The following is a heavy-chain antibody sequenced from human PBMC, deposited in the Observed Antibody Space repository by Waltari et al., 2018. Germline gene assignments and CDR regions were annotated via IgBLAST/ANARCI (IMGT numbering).Heavy chain of an antibody. Sequence: EVQLVESGGGLVQPGGSLRLSCAPSGFPFSIYWMIWLRQAPGKGLEWVANVQHDGTEKYYLDSVKGRFTISRDNAKSSLYLQMDSLRAEDTAIYYCARDGRGVNSQFNLFDLWGQGLQVTVSS. V-gene: IGHV3-7*01. CDR3: ARDGRGVNSQFNLFDL. CDR2: VQHDGTEK. J-gene: IGHJ5*02. D-gene: IGHD2-8*01. CDR1: GFPFSIYW.